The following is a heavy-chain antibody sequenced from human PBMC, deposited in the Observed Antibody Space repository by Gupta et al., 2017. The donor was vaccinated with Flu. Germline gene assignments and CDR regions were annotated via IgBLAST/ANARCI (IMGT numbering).Heavy chain of an antibody. CDR3: ARSYGDNGFYFQY. D-gene: IGHD4-17*01. J-gene: IGHJ4*02. Sequence: DVQVLESGGGPAQPGGSLRLSCVASGFTFRDFAMTWVRQGPGKGLEWVSSISGTGRSTYYEDSVKGRFTISRDNSKNTLYLHMSSLRVEDSAIYYCARSYGDNGFYFQYWGQGTLVTVS. V-gene: IGHV3-23*01. CDR1: GFTFRDFA. CDR2: ISGTGRST.